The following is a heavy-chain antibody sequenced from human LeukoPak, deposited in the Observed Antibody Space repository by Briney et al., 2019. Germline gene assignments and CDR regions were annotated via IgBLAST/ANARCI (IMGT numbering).Heavy chain of an antibody. D-gene: IGHD1-26*01. V-gene: IGHV4-39*01. Sequence: SETLSLTCTVSGGSISSSSYYWGWIRQPPGKGLEWIGSIYYSGSTYYKPSLKSRVTISVDTSENQFSLKLSSVTAADTAVYYCAGGVGATVNWFDPWGQGTLVTVSS. CDR3: AGGVGATVNWFDP. J-gene: IGHJ5*02. CDR2: IYYSGST. CDR1: GGSISSSSYY.